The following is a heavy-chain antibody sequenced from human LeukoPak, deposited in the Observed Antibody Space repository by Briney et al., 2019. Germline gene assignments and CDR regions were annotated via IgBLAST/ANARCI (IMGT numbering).Heavy chain of an antibody. J-gene: IGHJ4*02. CDR3: SLVGATENFDY. V-gene: IGHV1-18*01. D-gene: IGHD1-26*01. CDR1: GYTFTSYA. CDR2: ISAYNGNT. Sequence: GASVKVSCKASGYTFTSYAMHWVRQAPGQRLEWMGWISAYNGNTNYAQKLQGRVTMTTDTSTSTAYMELRSLRSDDTAVYYCSLVGATENFDYWGQGTLVTVSS.